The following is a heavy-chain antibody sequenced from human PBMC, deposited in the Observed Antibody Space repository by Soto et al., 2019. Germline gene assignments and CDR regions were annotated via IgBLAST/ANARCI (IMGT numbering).Heavy chain of an antibody. CDR1: GFSLSTSGVG. Sequence: QITLKESGPTLVKPTQTLTLTCTFSGFSLSTSGVGVGWIRQPPGKALEGLALIYWDDEKRYSPSLKSRLTITKDTYKNQVVLRVTNVDPVDTGTYYCAHKKTYYDALTGYYNSPCFDYWGPGTQVIVSS. D-gene: IGHD3-9*01. CDR3: AHKKTYYDALTGYYNSPCFDY. J-gene: IGHJ4*02. CDR2: IYWDDEK. V-gene: IGHV2-5*02.